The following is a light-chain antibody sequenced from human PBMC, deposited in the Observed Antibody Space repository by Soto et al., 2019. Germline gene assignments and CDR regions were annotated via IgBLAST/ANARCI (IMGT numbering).Light chain of an antibody. CDR3: QQYESFSPYT. J-gene: IGKJ2*01. CDR2: DAS. V-gene: IGKV1-5*01. Sequence: DIQMTQSPSSLSASVGDRVTITCRASQSISSYLNWYQQKPGKAPKLLIYDASTLESGVPSRFSGSGYGTEFTLTINSLQPGDFATYYCQQYESFSPYTFGQGTRLEI. CDR1: QSISSY.